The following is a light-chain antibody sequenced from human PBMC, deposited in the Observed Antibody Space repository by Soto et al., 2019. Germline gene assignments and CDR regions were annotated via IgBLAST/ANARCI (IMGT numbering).Light chain of an antibody. Sequence: QSVLTQPPSASGTPGQRVTISCSGGSSDIGSNTVNWYQQVPGTAPKLLIYNNNQRPSGVPDRYSGSRSGTSASLAISRLQSEDEADYYCAAWDGSLNGVLFGGGTKVTVL. CDR2: NNN. J-gene: IGLJ2*01. V-gene: IGLV1-44*01. CDR3: AAWDGSLNGVL. CDR1: SSDIGSNT.